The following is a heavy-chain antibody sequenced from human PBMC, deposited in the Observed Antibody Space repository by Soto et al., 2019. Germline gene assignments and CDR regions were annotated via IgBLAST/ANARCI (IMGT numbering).Heavy chain of an antibody. J-gene: IGHJ4*02. D-gene: IGHD6-19*01. CDR3: AAFIAVASGYFDY. CDR2: IYYSGST. Sequence: SDTLSLTCTVSGGSISSYYWSWIRQPPGKGLEWIGFIYYSGSTNYNPSLKSRVTISVDTSKNQFSLKLSSVTAADTAVYYCAAFIAVASGYFDYWGPGTLVTVSS. CDR1: GGSISSYY. V-gene: IGHV4-59*01.